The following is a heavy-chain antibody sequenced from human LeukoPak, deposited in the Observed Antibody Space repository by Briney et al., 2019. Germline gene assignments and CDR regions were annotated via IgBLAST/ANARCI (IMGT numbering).Heavy chain of an antibody. V-gene: IGHV1-46*01. CDR2: INPSGGST. CDR3: ARVLAALPDY. Sequence: ASVKVSCKASGGTFSSYAISWVRQAPGQGLEWMGIINPSGGSTSYAQKFQGRVTMTRDTSTSTVYMELSSLRSEDTAVYYCARVLAALPDYWGQGTLVTVSS. J-gene: IGHJ4*02. CDR1: GGTFSSYA. D-gene: IGHD6-13*01.